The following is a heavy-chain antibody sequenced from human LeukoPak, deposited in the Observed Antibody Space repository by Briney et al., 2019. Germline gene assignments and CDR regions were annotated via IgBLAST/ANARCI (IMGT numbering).Heavy chain of an antibody. D-gene: IGHD3-22*01. CDR1: GFTFSSYA. CDR3: ARQRPFMIVQGGTFDY. CDR2: INWNGGST. Sequence: GGSLRLSCAASGFTFSSYAMSWVRQAPGKGLEWVSGINWNGGSTGYADSVKGRFTISRDNAKNSLYLQMNSLRAEDTALYYCARQRPFMIVQGGTFDYWGQGTLVTVSS. V-gene: IGHV3-20*04. J-gene: IGHJ4*02.